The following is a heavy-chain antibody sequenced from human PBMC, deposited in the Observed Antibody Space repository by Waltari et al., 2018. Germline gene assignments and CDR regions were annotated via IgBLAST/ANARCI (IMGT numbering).Heavy chain of an antibody. Sequence: EVQLLESGGGLVQPGGSLRLSCAASGFTFSSYAMSWVRQAPGKGVGGVAAMGGSGARAYNGHCVKGRFTISRDNTKNTLYLQMNGVRAEDTAVYYCAKSVPPHTGVLHNWFDPWGQGTLVTVSS. CDR2: MGGSGARA. CDR1: GFTFSSYA. CDR3: AKSVPPHTGVLHNWFDP. D-gene: IGHD3-10*01. V-gene: IGHV3-23*01. J-gene: IGHJ5*02.